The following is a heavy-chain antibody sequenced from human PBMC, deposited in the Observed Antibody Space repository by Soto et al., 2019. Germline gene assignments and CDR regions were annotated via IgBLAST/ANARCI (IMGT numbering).Heavy chain of an antibody. Sequence: SETLSLTCTVSGGSVSSGSYYWSWIRQPPGKGLEWIGYIYSSGSTNYTPSLKSRLTISLATPKNQFSLKLSSVTAADTAVYYCARHPGYYDILTGYTTYYFDYWGQGILVTVSS. CDR1: GGSVSSGSYY. D-gene: IGHD3-9*01. CDR3: ARHPGYYDILTGYTTYYFDY. J-gene: IGHJ4*02. CDR2: IYSSGST. V-gene: IGHV4-61*01.